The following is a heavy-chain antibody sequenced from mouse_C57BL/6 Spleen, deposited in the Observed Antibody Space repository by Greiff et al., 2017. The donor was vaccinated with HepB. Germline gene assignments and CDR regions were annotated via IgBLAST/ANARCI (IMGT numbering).Heavy chain of an antibody. J-gene: IGHJ2*01. CDR2: IYPGDGDT. V-gene: IGHV1-82*01. CDR3: ARYCYGRSPLDY. D-gene: IGHD1-1*01. Sequence: VQLQQSGPELVKPGASVKISCKASGYAFRSSWMNWVKQRPGKGLEWIRRIYPGDGDTNYNGKFQGKATLTADKSSSTAYMQLRSLTSEDSAVYFCARYCYGRSPLDYWGQGTTLTGSS. CDR1: GYAFRSSW.